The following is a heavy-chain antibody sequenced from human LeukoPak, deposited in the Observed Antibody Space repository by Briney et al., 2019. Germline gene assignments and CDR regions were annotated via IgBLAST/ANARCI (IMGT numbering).Heavy chain of an antibody. CDR1: GFTFSSYW. V-gene: IGHV3-7*01. CDR3: ARVGAFWALTVPQWYYYMDV. Sequence: PGGSLRHACAASGFTFSSYWMTWVRQAPGKGLEWVANIKQDGSDKYYMDSVRGRFTISRDNAKNSLYLQMNSLRAEDTAVYYCARVGAFWALTVPQWYYYMDVWGKGTTVTVSS. D-gene: IGHD4-17*01. CDR2: IKQDGSDK. J-gene: IGHJ6*03.